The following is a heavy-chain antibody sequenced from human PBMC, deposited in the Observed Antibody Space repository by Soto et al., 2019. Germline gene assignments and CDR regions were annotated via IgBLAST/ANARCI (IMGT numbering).Heavy chain of an antibody. Sequence: GGSLRLSCAASGFTFGDYAMHLVRQAPGKGLDWVSGISWHSGTIGYADSVKGRFTISRDNAKNSLYLQMNSLRAEDTALYYCAKDTTAWFNSFDPWGQGTLVTVSS. D-gene: IGHD3-9*01. CDR1: GFTFGDYA. CDR3: AKDTTAWFNSFDP. CDR2: ISWHSGTI. V-gene: IGHV3-9*01. J-gene: IGHJ5*02.